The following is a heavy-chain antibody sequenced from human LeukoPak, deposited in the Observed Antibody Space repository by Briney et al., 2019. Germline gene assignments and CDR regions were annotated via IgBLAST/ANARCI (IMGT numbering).Heavy chain of an antibody. Sequence: SESLSVTCAVYGGSFSGDYWCWIRQPPRKGLEWIGEINHIGITICNPSLKSRVTISVDTSKNQYTLKLSSVSAAETAIYYCARDTGNSWYGGPFD. CDR1: GGSFSGDY. V-gene: IGHV4-34*01. J-gene: IGHJ4*01. CDR3: ARDTGNSWYGGPFD. D-gene: IGHD6-13*01. CDR2: INHIGIT.